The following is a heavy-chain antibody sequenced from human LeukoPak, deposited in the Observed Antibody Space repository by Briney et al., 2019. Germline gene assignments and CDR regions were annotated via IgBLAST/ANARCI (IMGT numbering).Heavy chain of an antibody. J-gene: IGHJ4*02. CDR3: AGSLKFITMIPHY. V-gene: IGHV1-69*13. CDR2: IIPIFGTA. CDR1: GGTFSSYA. D-gene: IGHD3-22*01. Sequence: SVKVSCKASGGTFSSYAISWVRQAPGQGLEWMGGIIPIFGTANYAQKFQSRVTITADESTSTAYMELSSLRSEDTAVFYCAGSLKFITMIPHYWGQGTLVTVSS.